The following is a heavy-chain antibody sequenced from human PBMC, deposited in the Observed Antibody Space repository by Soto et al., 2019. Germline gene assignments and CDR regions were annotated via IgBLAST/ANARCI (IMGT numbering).Heavy chain of an antibody. Sequence: PGGSLRLSCAASGFTFSSYAMTWVRQAPGKGLEWVSGVSASGLNTDYADPVKGRFYISRDNSKNTVSLHMNSLRAEDTALYYCAREYFDGSAYQGGFDYWGQGTLVTVSS. D-gene: IGHD3-22*01. J-gene: IGHJ4*02. V-gene: IGHV3-23*01. CDR1: GFTFSSYA. CDR3: AREYFDGSAYQGGFDY. CDR2: VSASGLNT.